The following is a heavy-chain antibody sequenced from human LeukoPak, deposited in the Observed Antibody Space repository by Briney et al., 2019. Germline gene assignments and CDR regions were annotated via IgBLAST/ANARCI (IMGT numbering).Heavy chain of an antibody. CDR2: ISSNGGST. CDR1: GFTFSDFA. Sequence: GGPLRLSCSASGFTFSDFAMHWVRQAPGKGLEYVSAISSNGGSTYYADSVKGRFTISRDNSKNTLYLQMSSLRAEDTAVYYCSSRRITFTANPDYWGQGTLVTVSS. J-gene: IGHJ4*02. CDR3: SSRRITFTANPDY. D-gene: IGHD1-14*01. V-gene: IGHV3-64D*06.